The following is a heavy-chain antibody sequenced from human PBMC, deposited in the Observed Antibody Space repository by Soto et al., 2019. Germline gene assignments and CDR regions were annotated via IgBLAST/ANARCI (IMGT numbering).Heavy chain of an antibody. CDR2: ISGSGFKK. J-gene: IGHJ5*02. CDR3: AKNQGVELVPLATVDWFDP. CDR1: GFIFENFG. Sequence: PGGSLRLSCAASGFIFENFGMSWVRQAPGKGLEWISSISGSGFKKYYADSVKGRFTISRDNSKSTVYLELNNLSAEDTAVYHCAKNQGVELVPLATVDWFDPWGQGSVVTVP. D-gene: IGHD1-26*01. V-gene: IGHV3-23*01.